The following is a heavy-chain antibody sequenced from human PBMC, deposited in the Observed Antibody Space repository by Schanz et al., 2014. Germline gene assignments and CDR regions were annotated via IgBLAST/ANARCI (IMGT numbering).Heavy chain of an antibody. Sequence: EVQLVQSGGGLVQPGGSLRLSCAASGFTFSSHWMHWVHQDPGKGLVWVARINSVGSNTDYADSVKGRFTISRDNAKNTLYLQMNSLRAEDTAVYYCARPALWFGDNCFDPWGQGTLVTVSS. J-gene: IGHJ5*02. V-gene: IGHV3-74*01. CDR1: GFTFSSHW. CDR2: INSVGSNT. CDR3: ARPALWFGDNCFDP. D-gene: IGHD3-10*01.